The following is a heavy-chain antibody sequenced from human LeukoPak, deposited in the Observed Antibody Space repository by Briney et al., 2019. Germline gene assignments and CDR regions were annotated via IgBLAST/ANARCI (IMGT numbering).Heavy chain of an antibody. Sequence: PGGSLRLSCAASGFTFSDAWMSWVRQAPGKGLEWVGRIKSKTDGGTTDYAAPVKGRFTISRDDSKNTLYLQMNSLKTEDTAVYYCTTAGIYGDYEGCDYWGQGTLVTVSS. CDR2: IKSKTDGGTT. D-gene: IGHD4-17*01. J-gene: IGHJ4*02. V-gene: IGHV3-15*01. CDR1: GFTFSDAW. CDR3: TTAGIYGDYEGCDY.